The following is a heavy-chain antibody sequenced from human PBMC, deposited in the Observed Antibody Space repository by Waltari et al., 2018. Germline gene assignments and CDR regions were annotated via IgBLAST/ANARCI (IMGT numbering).Heavy chain of an antibody. Sequence: QVQLQESGPGLVKPSQTLSLTCTVSGESISSIGSYWTWIRQHPGKGLGGIGYIFYTGCTYYNPSLKSRVSRSLDKSSNQFSLKLTSVTAADTAMYYCTRGDYSGKPHPLDYWGQGTLVTVSS. CDR3: TRGDYSGKPHPLDY. J-gene: IGHJ4*02. V-gene: IGHV4-31*03. CDR2: IFYTGCT. CDR1: GESISSIGSY. D-gene: IGHD4-4*01.